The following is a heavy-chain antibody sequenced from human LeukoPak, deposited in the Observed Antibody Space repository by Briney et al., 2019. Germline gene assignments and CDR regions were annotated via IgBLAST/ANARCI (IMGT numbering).Heavy chain of an antibody. D-gene: IGHD6-13*01. J-gene: IGHJ4*02. CDR1: GFTFSSYA. V-gene: IGHV3-30-3*01. Sequence: PGGSLRLSCAASGFTFSSYAMHWVRQAPGKGVEWVAVISYDGSNKYYADSVKGRFTISRDNSKNTLYLQMNSLRAEDTAVYYCARDPYSSSWFLDYWGQGTLVTVSS. CDR3: ARDPYSSSWFLDY. CDR2: ISYDGSNK.